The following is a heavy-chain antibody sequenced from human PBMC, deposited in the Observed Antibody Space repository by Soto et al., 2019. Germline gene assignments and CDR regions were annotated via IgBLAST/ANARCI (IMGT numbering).Heavy chain of an antibody. D-gene: IGHD6-13*01. CDR3: ARDLWAAAGTGYWFDP. Sequence: PSETLSLTCTVSGGSISSYYWSWIRQPPGKGLEWIGYIYYSGSTNYNPSLKSRVTISVDTSKNQFSLKLSSVTAADTAVYYCARDLWAAAGTGYWFDPWGQGTLVTVS. CDR2: IYYSGST. CDR1: GGSISSYY. V-gene: IGHV4-59*01. J-gene: IGHJ5*02.